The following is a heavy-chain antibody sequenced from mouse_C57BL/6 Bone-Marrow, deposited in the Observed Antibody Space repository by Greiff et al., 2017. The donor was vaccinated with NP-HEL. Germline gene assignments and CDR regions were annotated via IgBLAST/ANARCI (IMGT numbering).Heavy chain of an antibody. V-gene: IGHV1-61*01. CDR2: IYPSDSET. CDR3: AIRGGTWFAY. D-gene: IGHD4-1*01. Sequence: QVQLKQPGAELVRPGSSVKLSCKASGYTFTSYWMDWVKQRPGQGLEWIGNIYPSDSETHYNQKFKDKATLTVDKSSSTAYMQLSSLTSEDSSVYYFAIRGGTWFAYWGQGTLVTVSA. CDR1: GYTFTSYW. J-gene: IGHJ3*01.